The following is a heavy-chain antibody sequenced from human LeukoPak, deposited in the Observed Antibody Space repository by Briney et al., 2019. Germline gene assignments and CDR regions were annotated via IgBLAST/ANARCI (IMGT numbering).Heavy chain of an antibody. Sequence: GESLKISCKGSGYSFASYWIGWVRQIPGKGREWMGIIYPGDSDTRYTPSLQGQVTISADKPIRTPYLQWSSLQASGTAMYHCSRIQFMVRGVVRWFDPWGQGPLVTVSS. V-gene: IGHV5-51*04. CDR2: IYPGDSDT. D-gene: IGHD3-10*01. CDR1: GYSFASYW. CDR3: SRIQFMVRGVVRWFDP. J-gene: IGHJ5*02.